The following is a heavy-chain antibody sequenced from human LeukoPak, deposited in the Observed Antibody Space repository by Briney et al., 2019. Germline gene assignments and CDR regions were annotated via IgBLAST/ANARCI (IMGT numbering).Heavy chain of an antibody. Sequence: SVKVSCKTSGYTFTSYYMHWVRQAPGQGLEWMGGITPMFGTAKYAQKFRGRVTITADESTSTAYMELSSLRSEDTAVYYCARDSSEFRSLIPHWGQGTLVTVSS. D-gene: IGHD2-21*01. CDR1: GYTFTSYY. CDR3: ARDSSEFRSLIPH. V-gene: IGHV1-69*13. CDR2: ITPMFGTA. J-gene: IGHJ1*01.